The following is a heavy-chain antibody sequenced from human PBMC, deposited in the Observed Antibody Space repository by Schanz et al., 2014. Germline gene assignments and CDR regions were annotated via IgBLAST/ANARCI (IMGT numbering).Heavy chain of an antibody. Sequence: QVQLQQWGAGLLKASETLSLTCAVYGGSSSDCYWSWIRQPPGKGLEWIGKINHSGGTNYNPSLKCRDTRLISTSQHLFSLKPPSAPASDTAVYYCARTLVNGSRKWFVPWGPGTQVTVSS. D-gene: IGHD3-10*01. CDR2: INHSGGT. J-gene: IGHJ5*02. CDR1: GGSSSDCY. V-gene: IGHV4-34*01. CDR3: ARTLVNGSRKWFVP.